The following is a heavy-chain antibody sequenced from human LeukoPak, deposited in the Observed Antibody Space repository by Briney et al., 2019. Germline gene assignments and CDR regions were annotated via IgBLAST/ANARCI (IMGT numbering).Heavy chain of an antibody. CDR3: ARDYYYDSSGS. V-gene: IGHV4-39*07. Sequence: SETLSLTCTVSGGSISSSSYYWGWIRQPPGKGLEWIGSIYYSGSTYYNPSLKSRVTISVDRSKNQFSLKLSSVTAADTAVYYCARDYYYDSSGSWGQGTLVTVSS. CDR2: IYYSGST. D-gene: IGHD3-22*01. J-gene: IGHJ5*02. CDR1: GGSISSSSYY.